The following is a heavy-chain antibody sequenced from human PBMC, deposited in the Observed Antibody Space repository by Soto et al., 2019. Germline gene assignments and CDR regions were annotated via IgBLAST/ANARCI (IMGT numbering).Heavy chain of an antibody. Sequence: GGSLRLSCAASGFAFNNYWMSWVRQAPGKGPGWVASIKYDGSEKYYVDSVKGRFTVSRDNAKNSLSMHLNSLRADDTAVYYCVRDVGPITIFGEALSGYFDSWGQGTLVTVSS. J-gene: IGHJ4*02. CDR1: GFAFNNYW. CDR2: IKYDGSEK. CDR3: VRDVGPITIFGEALSGYFDS. V-gene: IGHV3-7*03. D-gene: IGHD3-3*01.